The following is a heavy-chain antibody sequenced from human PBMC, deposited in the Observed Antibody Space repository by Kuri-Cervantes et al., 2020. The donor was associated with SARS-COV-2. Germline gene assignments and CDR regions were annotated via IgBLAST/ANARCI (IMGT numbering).Heavy chain of an antibody. J-gene: IGHJ6*02. CDR2: ISSSSSTI. D-gene: IGHD2-2*01. Sequence: GESLKISCAASGFPFRSYSMNWVRQAPGKGREWVSYISSSSSTIYYADSLNGRFTISRDNAKNSLYLQMNSLRDEDTAVYYCARGYCSSTSCPPYYYYGIDVWGQGTTVTVSS. CDR3: ARGYCSSTSCPPYYYYGIDV. V-gene: IGHV3-48*02. CDR1: GFPFRSYS.